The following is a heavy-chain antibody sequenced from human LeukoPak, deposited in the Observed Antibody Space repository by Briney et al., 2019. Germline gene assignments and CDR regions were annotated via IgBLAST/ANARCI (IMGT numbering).Heavy chain of an antibody. CDR2: ISSSSSYI. D-gene: IGHD3-22*01. Sequence: GGSLRLSCAASGFTFRSYGMNWVRQAPGKGLEWVSSISSSSSYIYYADSVKGRFTISRDNAKNSLYLQMNSLRAEDTAVYYCARDLYYYDSSGYFDYWGQGTLVTVSS. CDR3: ARDLYYYDSSGYFDY. V-gene: IGHV3-21*01. CDR1: GFTFRSYG. J-gene: IGHJ4*02.